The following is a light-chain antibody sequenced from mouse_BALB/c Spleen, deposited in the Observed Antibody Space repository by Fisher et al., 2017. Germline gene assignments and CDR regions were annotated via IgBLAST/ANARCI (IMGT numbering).Light chain of an antibody. V-gene: IGKV8-19*01. CDR2: WAS. CDR3: QNDYSYPLT. J-gene: IGKJ4*01. Sequence: DIVLTQTPSSLTVTAGEKVTMSCKSSQSLLNSGNQKNYLTWYQQKPGQPPKLLIYWASTRESGVPDRFTGSGSGTDFTLTISSVQAEDLAVYYCQNDYSYPLTFGSGTKLEIK. CDR1: QSLLNSGNQKNY.